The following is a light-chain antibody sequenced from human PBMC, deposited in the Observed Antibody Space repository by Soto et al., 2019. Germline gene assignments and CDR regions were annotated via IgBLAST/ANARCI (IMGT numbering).Light chain of an antibody. CDR2: EVS. Sequence: QSALTQPACVSGSHGQSITISCTGTRSDVGGYNYVSWYQQHPGKAPKLMIYEVSNRPSGVSNRFSGSKSGNTASLTISGLQAEDEADYYCSSYTSSSTPWVFGGGTKLTVL. CDR3: SSYTSSSTPWV. CDR1: RSDVGGYNY. J-gene: IGLJ3*02. V-gene: IGLV2-14*01.